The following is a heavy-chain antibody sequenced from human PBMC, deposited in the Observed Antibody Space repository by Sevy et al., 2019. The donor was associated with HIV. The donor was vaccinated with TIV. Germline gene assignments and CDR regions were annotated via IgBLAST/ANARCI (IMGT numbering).Heavy chain of an antibody. CDR3: VKERVGYISSWYYFDY. J-gene: IGHJ4*02. CDR1: GVTVNTYA. CDR2: INNSGGST. Sequence: GGSLRLSCAVSGVTVNTYAMSWVRQAPGKGLEWVAVINNSGGSTDYADSVRGRSSVSRDNPNVYLEMNSPRVEDTAVYYCVKERVGYISSWYYFDYWGQGTLVTVSS. D-gene: IGHD6-13*01. V-gene: IGHV3-23*01.